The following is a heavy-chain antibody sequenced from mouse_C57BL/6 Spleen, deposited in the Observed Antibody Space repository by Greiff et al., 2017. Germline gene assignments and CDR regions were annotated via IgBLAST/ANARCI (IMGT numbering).Heavy chain of an antibody. CDR1: GYTFTSYW. V-gene: IGHV1-55*01. J-gene: IGHJ4*01. CDR2: IYPGSGST. CDR3: AREDYDYAMDY. D-gene: IGHD1-1*01. Sequence: VQLQQPGAELVKPGASVKMSCKASGYTFTSYWITWVKQRPGQGLEWIGDIYPGSGSTNYNEKYKSKATLTVDTSSSTAYMQLSSLTSEDSAVYYCAREDYDYAMDYWGQGTSVTVSS.